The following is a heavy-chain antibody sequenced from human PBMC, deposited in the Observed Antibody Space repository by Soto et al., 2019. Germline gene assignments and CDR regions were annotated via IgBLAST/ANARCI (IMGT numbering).Heavy chain of an antibody. Sequence: QVQLQESGPGQVKPSQTLSLTCTVSGGSVNSGGYHWSWIRQHPGKGLEWIGDIYYSGRPYYKPSLKSRVTITTDTSTNHFSLHLSALTAADTAVYYCARAPIPNWNYYGMDVWGQGTTVTVSS. V-gene: IGHV4-31*03. CDR3: ARAPIPNWNYYGMDV. CDR1: GGSVNSGGYH. D-gene: IGHD1-1*01. CDR2: IYYSGRP. J-gene: IGHJ6*02.